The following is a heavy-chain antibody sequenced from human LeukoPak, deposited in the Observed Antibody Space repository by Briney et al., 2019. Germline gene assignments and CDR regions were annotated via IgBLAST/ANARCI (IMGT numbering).Heavy chain of an antibody. J-gene: IGHJ6*03. CDR3: ARDDSGNYGRGFYYYYYMDV. D-gene: IGHD4-11*01. V-gene: IGHV4-4*07. CDR1: GGSISSYY. Sequence: PSETLSLTCTVSGGSISSYYWSWIRQPAGKGLEWIGRIYTSGSTNYNPSLKSRVTMSVDTSKNQFSLKLSSVTAADTAVYYCARDDSGNYGRGFYYYYYMDVWGKGTTVTVSS. CDR2: IYTSGST.